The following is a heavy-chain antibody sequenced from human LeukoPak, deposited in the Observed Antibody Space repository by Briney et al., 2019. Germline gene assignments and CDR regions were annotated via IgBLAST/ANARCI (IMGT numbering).Heavy chain of an antibody. Sequence: GGSLRLSCAASGFTFSDYYMSWIRQAPGKGLEWVSYISSSSTTIHYADSVKGRFTISRDNAKNSLYLQLNSLRAEDTALYYCARDTHYYGSGSPAFDLWGRGTMVTASS. CDR2: ISSSSTTI. CDR1: GFTFSDYY. J-gene: IGHJ3*01. CDR3: ARDTHYYGSGSPAFDL. V-gene: IGHV3-11*04. D-gene: IGHD3-10*01.